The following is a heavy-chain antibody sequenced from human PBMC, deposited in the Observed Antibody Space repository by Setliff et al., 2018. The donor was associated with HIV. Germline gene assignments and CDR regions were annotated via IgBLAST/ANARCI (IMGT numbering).Heavy chain of an antibody. CDR2: IKEDGSND. D-gene: IGHD6-19*01. Sequence: GGSLRLSCEASGFIFSRYWMSWVRQAPGKGLEWVANIKEDGSNDYYADSVKDRFTVSRDNSKNTLYLQMNSLRPEDTSVYYCAKDGGVAVAAFDYWGQGNLVTVSS. CDR3: AKDGGVAVAAFDY. V-gene: IGHV3-7*01. J-gene: IGHJ4*02. CDR1: GFIFSRYW.